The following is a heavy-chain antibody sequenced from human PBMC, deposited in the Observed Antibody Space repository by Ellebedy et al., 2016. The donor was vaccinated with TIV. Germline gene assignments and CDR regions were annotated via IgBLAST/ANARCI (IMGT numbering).Heavy chain of an antibody. J-gene: IGHJ6*02. CDR2: IYYSGST. CDR3: ARGGVLRAYGMDV. V-gene: IGHV4-31*03. Sequence: LRLSCTVAGGSISSGDYYWSWIRQHPGKGLEWIGYIYYSGSTYYKPSLKSRVTISVDTSKNLFSLKMSSVTAADTAVYYCARGGVLRAYGMDVWGQGTTVTVSS. CDR1: GGSISSGDYY. D-gene: IGHD2-8*01.